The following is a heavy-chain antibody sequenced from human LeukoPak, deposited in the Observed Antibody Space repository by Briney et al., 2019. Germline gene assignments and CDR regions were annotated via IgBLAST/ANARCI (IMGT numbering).Heavy chain of an antibody. CDR3: GKAPKGGDSYYYYGMDV. D-gene: IGHD2-21*02. Sequence: GGSLRLSCAASGFTFSSYDMNWVRQAPGKGLEWVSSISSSSTYIYYADSVKGRFTISRDNAKNSLYLQMNSLRAEDTAVYYCGKAPKGGDSYYYYGMDVWGQGTTVTVSS. CDR2: ISSSSTYI. V-gene: IGHV3-21*01. CDR1: GFTFSSYD. J-gene: IGHJ6*02.